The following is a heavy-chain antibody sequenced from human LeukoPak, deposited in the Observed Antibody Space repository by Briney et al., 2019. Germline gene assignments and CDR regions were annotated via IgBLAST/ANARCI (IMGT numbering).Heavy chain of an antibody. Sequence: PGGSLRLSCAASGFTFSTYWMSWVRQAPGKGLEWVANIKEDGSEINYADSVRGRFTISRDNAKNSLYLQMNSLRAEDTAVYYCATEMAAMVYWGQGTLVTVSS. CDR3: ATEMAAMVY. J-gene: IGHJ4*02. CDR1: GFTFSTYW. CDR2: IKEDGSEI. V-gene: IGHV3-7*01. D-gene: IGHD5-24*01.